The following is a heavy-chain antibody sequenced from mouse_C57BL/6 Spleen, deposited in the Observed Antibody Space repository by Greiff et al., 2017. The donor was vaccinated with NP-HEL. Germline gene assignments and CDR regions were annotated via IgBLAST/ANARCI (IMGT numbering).Heavy chain of an antibody. D-gene: IGHD1-2*01. V-gene: IGHV1-53*01. CDR1: GYTFTSYW. Sequence: QVQLQQPGTELVKPGASVKLSCKASGYTFTSYWMHWLRQRPGQGLEWIGNINPRNGGTNYNEKFKSKATLTVDKSSSTAYMQLSSLTSEDSAVYYCARYGGNYGEVDYWGQGTTLTVSS. J-gene: IGHJ2*01. CDR3: ARYGGNYGEVDY. CDR2: INPRNGGT.